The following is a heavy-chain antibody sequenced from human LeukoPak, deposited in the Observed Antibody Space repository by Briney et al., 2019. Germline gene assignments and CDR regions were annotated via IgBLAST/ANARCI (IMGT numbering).Heavy chain of an antibody. D-gene: IGHD3-22*01. J-gene: IGHJ4*02. Sequence: GASVKVSCKASGYTFTSYYMHWVRQAPGQGLEWMGIINPSGGSTSYAQKFQGRVTMTRDTSTSTVYMELSSLRSEDTAVYYCPRNLAPMTLDYWGQGTLVTVSS. CDR1: GYTFTSYY. CDR3: PRNLAPMTLDY. CDR2: INPSGGST. V-gene: IGHV1-46*01.